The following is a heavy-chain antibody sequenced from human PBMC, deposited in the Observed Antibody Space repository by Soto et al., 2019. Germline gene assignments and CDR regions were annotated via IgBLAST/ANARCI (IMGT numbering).Heavy chain of an antibody. CDR2: INHSGST. Sequence: QVQLQQWGAGLLKPSETLSLTCAVYGGSFSGYYWSWIRQPPGKGLEWIGEINHSGSTNYNPSLKRRVTISVDTSKNQFSLKLSSVTAADTAVYYCARGPSRYCSGGSCYSDAFDIWGQGTMVTVSS. CDR1: GGSFSGYY. CDR3: ARGPSRYCSGGSCYSDAFDI. V-gene: IGHV4-34*01. J-gene: IGHJ3*02. D-gene: IGHD2-15*01.